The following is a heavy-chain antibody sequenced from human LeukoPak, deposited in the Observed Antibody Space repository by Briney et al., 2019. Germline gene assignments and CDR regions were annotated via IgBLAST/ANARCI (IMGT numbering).Heavy chain of an antibody. V-gene: IGHV4-39*07. CDR1: GDSISSTTYY. D-gene: IGHD6-19*01. CDR3: ARVRGYSSGWYPVYYYYYMDV. Sequence: SETLSLTCTVSGDSISSTTYYWGWIRQPPGRGLAWIANIFYSGSTYYNLSLKSRVTISLDTSKNQFSLKLSSVTAADTAVYYCARVRGYSSGWYPVYYYYYMDVWGKGTTVTVSS. J-gene: IGHJ6*03. CDR2: IFYSGST.